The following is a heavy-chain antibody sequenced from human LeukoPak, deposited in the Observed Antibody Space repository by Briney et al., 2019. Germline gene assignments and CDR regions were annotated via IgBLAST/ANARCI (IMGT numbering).Heavy chain of an antibody. CDR1: GFTFHDYA. V-gene: IGHV3-9*01. J-gene: IGHJ4*02. Sequence: GGSLRLSCAASGFTFHDYAMHWVRQAPGKGLEWVSGLSWNGGNIGYAESVRGRFTISRDNAGNSLYLQMNSLRPEDTVLYYCAKALGSTVTTRTYFDYWGQGTLVTVSS. D-gene: IGHD4-17*01. CDR3: AKALGSTVTTRTYFDY. CDR2: LSWNGGNI.